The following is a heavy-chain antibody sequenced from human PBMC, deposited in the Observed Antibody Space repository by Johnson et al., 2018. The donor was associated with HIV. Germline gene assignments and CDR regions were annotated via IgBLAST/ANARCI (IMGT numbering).Heavy chain of an antibody. CDR1: GFTVSSNY. Sequence: VKLVESGGGLVQPGGSLRLSCAASGFTVSSNYMSWVRQAPGKGLEWVSVIYSGGSTYYADAVKGRFNISRDNAKNSLYLQMNSLRAEDTAVYYCARDGWFGEGAFDIWGQGTMVTVSS. CDR2: IYSGGST. V-gene: IGHV3-66*02. CDR3: ARDGWFGEGAFDI. D-gene: IGHD3-10*01. J-gene: IGHJ3*02.